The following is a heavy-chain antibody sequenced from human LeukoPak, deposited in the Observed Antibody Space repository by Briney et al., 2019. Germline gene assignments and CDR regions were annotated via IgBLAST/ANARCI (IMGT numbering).Heavy chain of an antibody. CDR3: ANLDWNYGDDY. J-gene: IGHJ4*02. V-gene: IGHV3-74*01. Sequence: GGSLRLSCAASGFTVSSNYMSWVRQAPGKGLVWVSRINSDGSSTSYADSVKGRFTISRDNAKNTLYLQMNSLRDEDTAVYYCANLDWNYGDDYWGQGTLVTVSS. D-gene: IGHD1-7*01. CDR2: INSDGSST. CDR1: GFTVSSNY.